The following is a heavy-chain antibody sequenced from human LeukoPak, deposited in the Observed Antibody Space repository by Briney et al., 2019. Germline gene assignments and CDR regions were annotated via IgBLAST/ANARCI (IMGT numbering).Heavy chain of an antibody. Sequence: PGRSLRLSCAASGFTFSTYGMHWVRQAPGKGKKWVAVIWYDGSHKYYADSVKDRFTISRDNSKNTLYLQMNNLRAEDTAVYYCARGLSYSSNDYWGQGTLVTVSS. V-gene: IGHV3-33*01. J-gene: IGHJ4*02. CDR2: IWYDGSHK. CDR3: ARGLSYSSNDY. D-gene: IGHD2-2*01. CDR1: GFTFSTYG.